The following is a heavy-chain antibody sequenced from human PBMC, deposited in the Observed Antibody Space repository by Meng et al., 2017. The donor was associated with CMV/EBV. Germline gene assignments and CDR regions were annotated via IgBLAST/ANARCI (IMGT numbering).Heavy chain of an antibody. J-gene: IGHJ5*02. D-gene: IGHD3-3*01. CDR2: IYYSGST. V-gene: IGHV4-39*07. CDR1: GGSISGSRYY. Sequence: SETLSLTCTVSGGSISGSRYYWGWIRQPPGKGLEWIGSIYYSGSTYYNPSLKSRVTISVDTSKNQFSLKLSSVTAADTAVYYCARGHGGIFGVVIGGDWFDPWGQGTLVTVSS. CDR3: ARGHGGIFGVVIGGDWFDP.